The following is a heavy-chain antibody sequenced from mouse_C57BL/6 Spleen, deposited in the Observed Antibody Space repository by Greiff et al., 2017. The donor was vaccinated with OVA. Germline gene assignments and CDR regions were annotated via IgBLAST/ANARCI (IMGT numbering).Heavy chain of an antibody. CDR3: ARSKGIAAGLLWFAY. D-gene: IGHD2-3*01. CDR2: IDPANGNT. CDR1: GFNIKNTY. Sequence: EVQLQQSVAELVRPGASVKLSCTASGFNIKNTYMHWVKQRPEQGLEWIGRIDPANGNTKYAPKFQGKATITADTSSNTAYLQLSSLTSEDTAIYYCARSKGIAAGLLWFAYWGQGTLVTVSA. J-gene: IGHJ3*01. V-gene: IGHV14-3*01.